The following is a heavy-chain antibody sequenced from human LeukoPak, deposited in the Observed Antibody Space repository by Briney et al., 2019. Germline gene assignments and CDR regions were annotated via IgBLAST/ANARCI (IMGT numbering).Heavy chain of an antibody. J-gene: IGHJ6*02. V-gene: IGHV3-66*01. D-gene: IGHD4-17*01. Sequence: GGSLRLSCAASGFTVSSNYMSWVRQAPGKGLEWVSVIYSGGSTYYADSVKGRFTISRDNSRNTLYLQMNSLRAEDTAVYYCAGTDYGDYSTGYYGMDVWGQGTTVTVSS. CDR3: AGTDYGDYSTGYYGMDV. CDR1: GFTVSSNY. CDR2: IYSGGST.